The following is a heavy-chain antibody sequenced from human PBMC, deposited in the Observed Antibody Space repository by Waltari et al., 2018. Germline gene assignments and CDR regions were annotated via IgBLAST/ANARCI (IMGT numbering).Heavy chain of an antibody. CDR2: MSLSGSSI. V-gene: IGHV3-23*01. J-gene: IGHJ6*02. Sequence: EVQLLESGGGVVQPGGAVRLSCTAAGSPCSNYAMPWVRQAPGKGLECVSSMSLSGSSIYYTDSVKGRFTISRDNSKNTLYLQMNSLRAEDTAIYYCAKEWESDYYYYGVDVWGQGTTVTVSS. D-gene: IGHD1-26*01. CDR1: GSPCSNYA. CDR3: AKEWESDYYYYGVDV.